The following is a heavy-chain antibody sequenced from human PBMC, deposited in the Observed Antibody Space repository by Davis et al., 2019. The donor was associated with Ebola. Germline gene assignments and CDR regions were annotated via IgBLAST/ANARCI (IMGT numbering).Heavy chain of an antibody. CDR3: AKVGGAEQWFPFYFDY. CDR2: ISGSATST. Sequence: GESLKISCAASGFTFYRYEMNWVRQAPGKGLEWVSYISGSATSTFYADSVKGRFTISRDDSKNTLYLQMNSLRAEDTAVYYCAKVGGAEQWFPFYFDYWGQGTLVTVSS. D-gene: IGHD6-19*01. J-gene: IGHJ4*02. CDR1: GFTFYRYE. V-gene: IGHV3-23*01.